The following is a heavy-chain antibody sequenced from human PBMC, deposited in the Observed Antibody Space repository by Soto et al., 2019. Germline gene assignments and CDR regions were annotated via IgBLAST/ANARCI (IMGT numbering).Heavy chain of an antibody. CDR3: ARDRWAVAPPVSGMDV. CDR1: GFTFSSYE. V-gene: IGHV3-48*03. Sequence: ESGGGLVQPGGSLRLSCAASGFTFSSYEMNWVRQAPGKGLEWVSYISSSGSTIYYADSVKGRFTISRDNAKNSLYLQMNSLRAEDTAVYYCARDRWAVAPPVSGMDVWGQGTTVTVSS. D-gene: IGHD6-19*01. CDR2: ISSSGSTI. J-gene: IGHJ6*02.